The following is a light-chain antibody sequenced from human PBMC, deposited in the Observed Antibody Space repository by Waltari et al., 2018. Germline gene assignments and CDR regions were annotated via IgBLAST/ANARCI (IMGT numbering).Light chain of an antibody. CDR1: TPHIGSDT. V-gene: IGLV1-44*01. CDR2: SYT. CDR3: AAWDYRLNIWV. Sequence: QSVLTQPPSASGTPGQRVTISCSGTTPHIGSDTVNWFRHLPGTAPKLPLFSYTQGPSGVPDRFSGSKSGTSASLAISGLQSDDEADYYCAAWDYRLNIWVFGGGTKLTVL. J-gene: IGLJ3*02.